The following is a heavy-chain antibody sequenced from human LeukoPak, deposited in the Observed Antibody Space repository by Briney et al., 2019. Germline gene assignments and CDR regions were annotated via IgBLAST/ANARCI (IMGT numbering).Heavy chain of an antibody. V-gene: IGHV3-7*01. CDR1: GFTFNSYD. CDR2: IKQDGREK. D-gene: IGHD3-16*02. Sequence: PGGSQRLSCAASGFTFNSYDMSWVRQAPGKGLEWVANIKQDGREKNYVDSVKGRFTISRDNAKNSVDLQMNSLRAEDTAVYYCARDHHHRLWDDYYYYMDVWGKGATVTISS. CDR3: ARDHHHRLWDDYYYYMDV. J-gene: IGHJ6*03.